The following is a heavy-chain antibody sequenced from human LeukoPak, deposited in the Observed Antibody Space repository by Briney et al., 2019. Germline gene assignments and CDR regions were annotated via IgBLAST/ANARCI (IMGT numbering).Heavy chain of an antibody. J-gene: IGHJ2*01. V-gene: IGHV1-2*02. CDR1: GYTFTAYH. CDR2: INPNSGGT. CDR3: ARDLVRGYYDSSGHPGGGL. D-gene: IGHD3-22*01. Sequence: ASVKVSCKTSGYTFTAYHIHWVRQAPGHGLEWLGWINPNSGGTNFAQNFQGRVTMTRDTSISTAYMELSRLRSDDTAVYYCARDLVRGYYDSSGHPGGGLWGRGTLVTVSS.